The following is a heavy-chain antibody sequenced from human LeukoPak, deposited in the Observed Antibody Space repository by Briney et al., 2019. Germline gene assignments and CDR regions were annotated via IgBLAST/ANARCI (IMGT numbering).Heavy chain of an antibody. Sequence: GGSLRLSCAASGDTFGRYWMSWVRQAPGKGLGWVANINQHGSEKYYGDSVKGRFTISRDNSKHTLYLQMNSLRAEDTAVYYCAKGTKDYYGSGSFYLSRDHFISRWGQGTLVTVSS. J-gene: IGHJ4*02. CDR2: INQHGSEK. D-gene: IGHD3-10*01. V-gene: IGHV3-7*01. CDR3: AKGTKDYYGSGSFYLSRDHFISR. CDR1: GDTFGRYW.